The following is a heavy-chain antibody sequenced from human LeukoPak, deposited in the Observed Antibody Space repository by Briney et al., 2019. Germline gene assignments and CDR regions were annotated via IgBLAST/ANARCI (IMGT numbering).Heavy chain of an antibody. J-gene: IGHJ6*03. V-gene: IGHV3-43D*03. CDR2: ISWDGGST. D-gene: IGHD6-6*01. CDR3: AKDKEASSSIAARQYYYYYMDV. Sequence: GGSLRLSCAASGFTFDDYAMHWVRQAPGKGLEWVSLISWDGGSTYYADSVKGRFTISRDNSKNSLYLQMNSLRAEDTALYYCAKDKEASSSIAARQYYYYYMDVWGKGTTVTVSS. CDR1: GFTFDDYA.